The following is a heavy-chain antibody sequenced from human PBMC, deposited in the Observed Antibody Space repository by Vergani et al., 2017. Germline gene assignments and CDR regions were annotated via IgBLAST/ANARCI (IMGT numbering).Heavy chain of an antibody. CDR3: ARDLGGPRGFDP. V-gene: IGHV4-59*01. CDR2: IYYSGST. J-gene: IGHJ5*02. CDR1: GGSISSYY. Sequence: QVQLQESGPGLVKPSETLSLTCTVSGGSISSYYWSWIRQPPGKGLEWIGYIYYSGSTNYNLSLKSRVTISVDTSKNQFSLKLSSVTAADTAVYYCARDLGGPRGFDPWGQGTLVTVSS. D-gene: IGHD3-16*01.